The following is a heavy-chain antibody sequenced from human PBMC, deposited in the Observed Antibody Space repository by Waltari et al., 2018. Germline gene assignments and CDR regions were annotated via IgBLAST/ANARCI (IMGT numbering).Heavy chain of an antibody. D-gene: IGHD5-12*01. CDR3: ARERWLHTYYYGMDV. J-gene: IGHJ6*02. CDR1: GFTFSSTY. CDR2: IYSGGST. V-gene: IGHV3-53*01. Sequence: EVPLVESGGGLIQPGGSLRLSCASSGFTFSSTYMSWVRQAPGKGLEWVSVIYSGGSTYYADSVKGRFTISRDNSKNTLYLQMNSLRAEDTAVYYCARERWLHTYYYGMDVWGQGTTVTVSS.